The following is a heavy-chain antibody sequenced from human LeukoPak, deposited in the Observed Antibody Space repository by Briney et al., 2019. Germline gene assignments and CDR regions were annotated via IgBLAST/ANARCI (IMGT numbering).Heavy chain of an antibody. V-gene: IGHV1-18*01. CDR2: ISIYDGTT. D-gene: IGHD6-19*01. Sequence: GASVKVSCKASGYTFTSYGIGWVRQAPGQGLEWMGWISIYDGTTNYAQKLQGRVTMTTDTSTSTAYMELRSLRSDDTAVYYCAGERLAVAGTSGYWGQGTLVTVSS. CDR3: AGERLAVAGTSGY. J-gene: IGHJ4*02. CDR1: GYTFTSYG.